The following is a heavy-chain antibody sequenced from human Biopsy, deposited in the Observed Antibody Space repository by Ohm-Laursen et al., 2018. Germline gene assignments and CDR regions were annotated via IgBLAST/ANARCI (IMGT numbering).Heavy chain of an antibody. Sequence: ASVKVSCKASGGTFTTYGFNWVRQAPGQGLEWVGRIIPILGRPTYAQKFQGRVTITADTSTGTVFMDLSTLRSEDSALYYCAREQHPYIDVLTDSFSYVPMDVWGAGTTVTVSS. J-gene: IGHJ6*04. D-gene: IGHD3-9*01. CDR3: AREQHPYIDVLTDSFSYVPMDV. CDR1: GGTFTTYG. CDR2: IIPILGRP. V-gene: IGHV1-69*04.